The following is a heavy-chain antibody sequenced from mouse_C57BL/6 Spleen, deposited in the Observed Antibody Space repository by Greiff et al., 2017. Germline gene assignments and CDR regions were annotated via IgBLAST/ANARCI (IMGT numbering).Heavy chain of an antibody. CDR2: IDPANGNT. V-gene: IGHV14-3*01. J-gene: IGHJ4*01. CDR3: ARRYGSSYDYAMDY. CDR1: GFNIKNTY. Sequence: EVKLVESVAELVRPGASVKLSCTASGFNIKNTYMHWVKQRPEQGLEWIGRIDPANGNTKYAPKFQGKATITADTSSNTAYLQLSSLTSEDTAIYYCARRYGSSYDYAMDYWGQGTSVTVSS. D-gene: IGHD1-1*01.